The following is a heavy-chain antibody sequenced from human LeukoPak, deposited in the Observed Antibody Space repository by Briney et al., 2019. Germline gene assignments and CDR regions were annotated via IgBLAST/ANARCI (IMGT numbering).Heavy chain of an antibody. CDR2: ISYDGSHK. V-gene: IGHV3-30*18. Sequence: PGRSLRLSCAASGFTFSSYGMHWVRQAPGKGLEWVAVISYDGSHKYYAASVKGRFTISRDNSKNTLYLQMNSLRAEDTAVYYWEKAPYDILTGYSPSWGQGTLVTVSS. J-gene: IGHJ5*02. CDR1: GFTFSSYG. D-gene: IGHD3-9*01. CDR3: EKAPYDILTGYSPS.